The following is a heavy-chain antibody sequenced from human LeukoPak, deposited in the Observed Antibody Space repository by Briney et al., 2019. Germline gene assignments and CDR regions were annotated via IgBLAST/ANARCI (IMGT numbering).Heavy chain of an antibody. CDR2: ISSSGSTI. D-gene: IGHD6-13*01. V-gene: IGHV3-48*03. Sequence: PGGSLRLSCAASGFTFSSYEMNWVRQAPGKGLEWVSYISSSGSTIYYADSVKGRCTISRDNARNSLYLQMNSLRAEDTAVYYRARDDGYEVIDYWGQGTLVTVSS. J-gene: IGHJ4*02. CDR3: ARDDGYEVIDY. CDR1: GFTFSSYE.